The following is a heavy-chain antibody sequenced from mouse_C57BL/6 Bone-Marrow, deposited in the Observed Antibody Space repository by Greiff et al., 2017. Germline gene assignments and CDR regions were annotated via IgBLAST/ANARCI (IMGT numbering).Heavy chain of an antibody. CDR1: GYTFTSYW. CDR2: IDPSDSYT. J-gene: IGHJ3*01. V-gene: IGHV1-50*01. D-gene: IGHD5-2*01. Sequence: VQLQQSGAELVKPGASVKLSCKASGYTFTSYWMPWVKQRPGQGLEWIGEIDPSDSYTNYNQKFKGKATLTVDTSSSTAYIQLSSLTSEDYAVYYCERRGRIRAWFAYWGQGTLVTVSA. CDR3: ERRGRIRAWFAY.